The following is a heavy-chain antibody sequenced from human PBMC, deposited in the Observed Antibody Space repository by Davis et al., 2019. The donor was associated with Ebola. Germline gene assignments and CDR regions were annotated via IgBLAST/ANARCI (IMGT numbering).Heavy chain of an antibody. CDR2: IDQDGSDK. CDR3: ARANWGSADY. CDR1: GFIFSHYW. J-gene: IGHJ4*02. V-gene: IGHV3-7*01. D-gene: IGHD7-27*01. Sequence: PGGSLRLSCAASGFIFSHYWMSWVRQAPGKGLEWVANIDQDGSDKYYVDSVKGRFTISRDNTKNSLYLQMNSLRVEDTAVYYCARANWGSADYWGQGTQVTVSS.